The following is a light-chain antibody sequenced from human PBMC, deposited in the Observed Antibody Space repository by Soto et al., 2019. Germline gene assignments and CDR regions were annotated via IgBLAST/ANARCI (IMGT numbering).Light chain of an antibody. J-gene: IGLJ3*02. V-gene: IGLV1-44*01. Sequence: QYVLTQPPSASGTPGQRVSISCSGGRSNIGSNLVSWYQQLPGTAPKLLLYFNDQRPSGVPDRFPGSNSGTSASLAVSELQSEDEADYFCASWDDSLKGVLFGGGTKVTVL. CDR1: RSNIGSNL. CDR3: ASWDDSLKGVL. CDR2: FND.